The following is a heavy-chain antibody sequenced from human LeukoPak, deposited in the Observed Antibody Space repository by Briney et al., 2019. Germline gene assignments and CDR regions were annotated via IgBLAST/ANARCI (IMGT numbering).Heavy chain of an antibody. CDR3: ARHPHYSDSSGYYSFLHY. Sequence: GGSLRLSCAASGFTFSSYGMHWVRQAPGKGLEWVTAILYDGSKKFYADSVKGRFTISRDNSKNTVYLQMNSLRAEDTAVYYCARHPHYSDSSGYYSFLHYWGQGTLVTVSS. D-gene: IGHD3-22*01. J-gene: IGHJ4*02. V-gene: IGHV3-33*01. CDR1: GFTFSSYG. CDR2: ILYDGSKK.